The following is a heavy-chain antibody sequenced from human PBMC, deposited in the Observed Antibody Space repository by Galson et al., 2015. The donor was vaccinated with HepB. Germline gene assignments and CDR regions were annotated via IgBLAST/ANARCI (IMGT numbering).Heavy chain of an antibody. J-gene: IGHJ3*01. CDR1: GGSFRNNY. CDR2: VNYSGST. CDR3: ARGPKDLPKRMRMIAVAVVIPDDAFDV. Sequence: ETLSLTCAFYGGSFRNNYWNWIRQPPGKGLEWIGEVNYSGSTTYNPSLRSRVTISVDTSKSQFSLKLSSVTAADTATYYCARGPKDLPKRMRMIAVAVVIPDDAFDVWGQGTMVTVSS. V-gene: IGHV4-34*01. D-gene: IGHD6-19*01.